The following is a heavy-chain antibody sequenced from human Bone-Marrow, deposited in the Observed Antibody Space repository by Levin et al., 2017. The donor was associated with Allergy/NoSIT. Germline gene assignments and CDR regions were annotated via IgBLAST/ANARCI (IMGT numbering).Heavy chain of an antibody. D-gene: IGHD6-19*01. J-gene: IGHJ4*02. V-gene: IGHV3-48*03. CDR3: ARGRAGGWLVYYFDY. CDR1: GFTFSSYE. Sequence: GESLKISCAASGFTFSSYEMNWVRQAPGKGLEWVSYISSSGSTIYYADSVKGRFTISRDNAKNSLYLQMNSLRAEDTAVYYCARGRAGGWLVYYFDYWGQGTLVTVSS. CDR2: ISSSGSTI.